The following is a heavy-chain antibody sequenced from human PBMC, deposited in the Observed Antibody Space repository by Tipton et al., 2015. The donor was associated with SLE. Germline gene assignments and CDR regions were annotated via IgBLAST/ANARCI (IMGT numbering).Heavy chain of an antibody. J-gene: IGHJ6*03. Sequence: TLSLTCTVSGGSITSGSYYWSWIRQPAGKGLEWIGRIYNNGSTNYNPSLKSRVTISVDTSKNQFSLKLSSVTAADTAVYYCAGFYDFWSGFAYYYYYYMDVWGKGTTVTVSS. CDR3: AGFYDFWSGFAYYYYYYMDV. CDR1: GGSITSGSYY. CDR2: IYNNGST. V-gene: IGHV4-61*02. D-gene: IGHD3-3*01.